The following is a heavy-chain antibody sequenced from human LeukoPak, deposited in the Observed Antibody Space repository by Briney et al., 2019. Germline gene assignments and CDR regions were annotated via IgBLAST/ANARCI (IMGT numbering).Heavy chain of an antibody. CDR1: GFTFSGYW. V-gene: IGHV3-74*01. Sequence: GGSLRLSCEASGFTFSGYWMHWVRQAPGKGLVWVLRMSSDSTRSSHADSVKGRFTISRDTSKNTLYLQINSLRVEDTAVYYCIVFGDSNHWGQGTLVTVSS. CDR3: IVFGDSNH. CDR2: MSSDSTRS. J-gene: IGHJ5*02. D-gene: IGHD4-17*01.